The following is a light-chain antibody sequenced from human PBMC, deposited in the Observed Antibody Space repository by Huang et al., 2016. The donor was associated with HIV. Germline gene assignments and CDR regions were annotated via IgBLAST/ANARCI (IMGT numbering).Light chain of an antibody. Sequence: EIVMTQSPATLSLSPGERATLSCRASQSISNNLAWYQQKPGQAPRLLVYGASTRATGVPVRFSGSGSGTVFTLTISSLQFEDSAVYYCQQYNDWLSLTFGGGTKVGIK. CDR1: QSISNN. CDR3: QQYNDWLSLT. CDR2: GAS. V-gene: IGKV3-15*01. J-gene: IGKJ4*01.